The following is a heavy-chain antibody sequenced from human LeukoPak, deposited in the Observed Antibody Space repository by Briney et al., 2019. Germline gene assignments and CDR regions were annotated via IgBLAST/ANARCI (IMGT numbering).Heavy chain of an antibody. CDR3: ARENYYGMDV. V-gene: IGHV4-31*03. Sequence: PSQTLSLTCTVSGGSISSGGYYWSWIRQHPGKGLEWIGYIYYSGSTNYNPSLKSRVTMSVDTSKNQFSLRLSSVTAADTAVYYCARENYYGMDVWGQGTTVIVSS. CDR2: IYYSGST. CDR1: GGSISSGGYY. J-gene: IGHJ6*02.